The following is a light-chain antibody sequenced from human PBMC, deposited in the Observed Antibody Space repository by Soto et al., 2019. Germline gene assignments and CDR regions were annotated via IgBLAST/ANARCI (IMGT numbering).Light chain of an antibody. CDR1: QSVSRY. J-gene: IGKJ4*01. CDR3: QQRSDWPST. Sequence: EIVLTKSPATLSLSPGERATLSCRASQSVSRYLAWYQQKPGQAPRLLIYDASNRATGIPARFSGSGSGTDFTLTISSLEPEDFAVYYCQQRSDWPSTFGGGTKVDIK. CDR2: DAS. V-gene: IGKV3-11*01.